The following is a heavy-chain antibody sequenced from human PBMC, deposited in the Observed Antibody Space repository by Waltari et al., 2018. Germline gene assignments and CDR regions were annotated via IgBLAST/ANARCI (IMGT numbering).Heavy chain of an antibody. D-gene: IGHD2-15*01. V-gene: IGHV4-30-4*08. J-gene: IGHJ4*02. CDR3: ATSNSGGRRGFDY. CDR1: GGSISSGDYD. Sequence: QVQLQESGPGLVKPSQTLSLTFTVSGGSISSGDYDWSWIRQPPGKGLEWIGYIYYSGSTYYNPSLKSRVTISVDTSKNQFSLKLSSVTAADTAVYYCATSNSGGRRGFDYWGQGTLVTVSS. CDR2: IYYSGST.